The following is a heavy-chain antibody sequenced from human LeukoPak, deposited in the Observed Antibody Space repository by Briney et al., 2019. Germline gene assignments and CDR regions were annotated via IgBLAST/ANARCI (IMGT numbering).Heavy chain of an antibody. Sequence: PSETLSLTCTVSGGSISSGDYYWGWIRQSPGKGLEGIGNIYSSGSTYYNPPLKSRVTISMDTSENQFSLNLSSVTAADTAVYYLARQLGTPTTSVVDYWGQGTLVTVSS. J-gene: IGHJ4*02. CDR3: ARQLGTPTTSVVDY. CDR1: GGSISSGDYY. CDR2: IYSSGST. V-gene: IGHV4-39*01. D-gene: IGHD1-7*01.